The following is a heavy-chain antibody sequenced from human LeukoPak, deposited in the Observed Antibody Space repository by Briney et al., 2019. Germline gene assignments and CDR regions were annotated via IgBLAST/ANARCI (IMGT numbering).Heavy chain of an antibody. J-gene: IGHJ4*02. CDR3: ASARGSNYGSLGD. CDR2: INSDGSRI. CDR1: GFNFSTYW. Sequence: GGSLRLSCAASGFNFSTYWMHWVRQAPGKGLVWVSRINSDGSRIRYADFVKGRFTISRDNAKNTLYLQMNSLRAEDTAVYYCASARGSNYGSLGDWGQGTLVTVSS. V-gene: IGHV3-74*01. D-gene: IGHD5-18*01.